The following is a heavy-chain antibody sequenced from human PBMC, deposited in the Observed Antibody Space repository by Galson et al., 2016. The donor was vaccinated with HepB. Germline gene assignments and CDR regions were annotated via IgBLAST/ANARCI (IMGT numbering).Heavy chain of an antibody. CDR2: IYNSGST. V-gene: IGHV4-31*03. CDR1: GGSISSGGYY. Sequence: TLSLTCTVSGGSISSGGYYWGWIRQHPGEGLEWIGHIYNSGSTYYNPSLKSRLTISVDTSKNQFSLKLSSVTAADAAVYYCARAPDTGYRYTFDYWGQGTLVTVSS. D-gene: IGHD3-16*02. J-gene: IGHJ4*02. CDR3: ARAPDTGYRYTFDY.